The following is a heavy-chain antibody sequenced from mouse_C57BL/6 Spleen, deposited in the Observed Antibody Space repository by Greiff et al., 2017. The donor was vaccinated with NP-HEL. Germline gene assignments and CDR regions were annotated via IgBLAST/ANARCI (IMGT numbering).Heavy chain of an antibody. J-gene: IGHJ2*01. CDR3: ARSRAAQAPFGY. V-gene: IGHV1-39*01. D-gene: IGHD3-2*02. CDR2: INPNYGTT. CDR1: GYPFTDYN. Sequence: EVQLQQSGPELVKPGASVKISCKASGYPFTDYNMNWVKQSNGKSLEWIGVINPNYGTTSYNQKFKGKATLTVDQSSSTAYMQLNSLTSEDSAVCCGARSRAAQAPFGYWGQGTTLTVAS.